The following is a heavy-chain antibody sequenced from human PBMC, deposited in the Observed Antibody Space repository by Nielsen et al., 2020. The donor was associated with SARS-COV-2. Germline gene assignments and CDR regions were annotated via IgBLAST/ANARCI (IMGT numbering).Heavy chain of an antibody. Sequence: SETLSLTCTVSGGSIRSHYWSWIRKSPGKALEWIGYFYYSGSTDYNPSLKSRVPISKDTSKNQFSLKLNSVTAADTAVYYCARGGYSYLYFDDWGQGTQVIVSS. D-gene: IGHD5-18*01. J-gene: IGHJ4*02. CDR2: FYYSGST. CDR3: ARGGYSYLYFDD. CDR1: GGSIRSHY. V-gene: IGHV4-59*11.